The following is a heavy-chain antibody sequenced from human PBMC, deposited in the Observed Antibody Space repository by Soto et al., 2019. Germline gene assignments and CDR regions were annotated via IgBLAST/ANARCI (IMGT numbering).Heavy chain of an antibody. J-gene: IGHJ6*02. CDR1: GYTFTSYG. D-gene: IGHD1-26*01. V-gene: IGHV1-18*01. CDR2: ISAYNGNT. CDR3: AWCIVGASMRYYYYYYGMDV. Sequence: QVQLVQSGAEVKKPGASVKVSCKASGYTFTSYGISWVRQAPGQGLEWMGWISAYNGNTNYAQKLQGRVTMTTDTSTSTAYMELRSLRSDDTAVYYCAWCIVGASMRYYYYYYGMDVWGQGTTVTVSS.